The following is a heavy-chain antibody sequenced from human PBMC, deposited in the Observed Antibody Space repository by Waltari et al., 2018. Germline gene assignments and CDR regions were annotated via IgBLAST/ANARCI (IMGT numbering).Heavy chain of an antibody. Sequence: QVQLVQSGAEVKKPGSSVKVSCKASGGTFSSYAISWVRTAPGQGLEWMGGIIPIFGTANYAQKFQGRVTITTDESTSTAYMELSSLRSEDTAVYYCARASEYCSGGSCYSQELDYWGQGTLVTVSS. CDR3: ARASEYCSGGSCYSQELDY. CDR2: IIPIFGTA. V-gene: IGHV1-69*05. D-gene: IGHD2-15*01. J-gene: IGHJ4*02. CDR1: GGTFSSYA.